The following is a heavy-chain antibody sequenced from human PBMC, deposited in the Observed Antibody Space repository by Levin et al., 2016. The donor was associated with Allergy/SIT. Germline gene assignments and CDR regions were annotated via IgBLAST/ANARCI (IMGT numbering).Heavy chain of an antibody. V-gene: IGHV3-15*01. J-gene: IGHJ3*02. CDR3: TTSSSAMIVVEEAFDI. D-gene: IGHD3-22*01. CDR1: GFTFSNAW. Sequence: GESLKISCAASGFTFSNAWMSWVRQAPGKGLEWVGRIKSKTDGGTTDYAAPVKGRFTISRDDSKNTLYLQMNSLKTEDTAVYYCTTSSSAMIVVEEAFDIWGQGTMVTVSS. CDR2: IKSKTDGGTT.